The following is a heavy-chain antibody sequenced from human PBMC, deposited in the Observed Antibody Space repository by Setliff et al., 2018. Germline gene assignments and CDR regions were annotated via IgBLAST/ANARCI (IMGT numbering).Heavy chain of an antibody. D-gene: IGHD3-3*01. CDR1: GVSINSGHY. V-gene: IGHV4-38-2*01. CDR3: ATPRRDDLDTPFDTFDI. Sequence: PSETLSLTCGVSGVSINSGHYWGWIRQPPGKGLEWIVTMSHRGRTYSNPSLESRVTMSLDTSKNQFSLRLTYVAAADTAVYYCATPRRDDLDTPFDTFDIWGQGTMVTVSS. CDR2: MSHRGRT. J-gene: IGHJ3*02.